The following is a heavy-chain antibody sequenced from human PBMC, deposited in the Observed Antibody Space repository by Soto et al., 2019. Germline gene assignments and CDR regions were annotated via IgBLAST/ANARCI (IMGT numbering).Heavy chain of an antibody. D-gene: IGHD1-26*01. V-gene: IGHV1-2*04. CDR3: AREGIVGPTGFDY. J-gene: IGHJ4*02. CDR2: INPNSGGT. Sequence: ASVKVSCKASGYTFTGYYMHWVRQAPGQGLEWMGWINPNSGGTNYAQKFQGWVTMTRDTSISTAYMELSRLRSDDTAVYYCAREGIVGPTGFDYWGQGTPVTVSS. CDR1: GYTFTGYY.